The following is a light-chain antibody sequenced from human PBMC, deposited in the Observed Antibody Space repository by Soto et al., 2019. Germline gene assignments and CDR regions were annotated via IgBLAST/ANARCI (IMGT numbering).Light chain of an antibody. V-gene: IGLV1-40*01. CDR2: ENN. Sequence: QSVLTQPPSVSEAPWQRVTISCTVSSSNIGAGYEAHWYQQVPGTAPKLLIYENNNRPSGAPDRFSGSKSGTSASLAITGLQAEDEAEYYCQSYDSSLSGYVFGTGTKVTVL. CDR3: QSYDSSLSGYV. CDR1: SSNIGAGYE. J-gene: IGLJ1*01.